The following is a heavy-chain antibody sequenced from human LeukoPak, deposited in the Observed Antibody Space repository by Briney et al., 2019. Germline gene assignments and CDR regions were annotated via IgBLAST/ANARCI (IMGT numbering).Heavy chain of an antibody. D-gene: IGHD6-13*01. CDR1: GGSISSYY. V-gene: IGHV4-59*01. CDR2: IYYSGST. CDR3: ASTYSSSWYYYYGMDV. J-gene: IGHJ6*02. Sequence: PSETLSLTCTVSGGSISSYYWSWIRQPPGKGVEWIGYIYYSGSTNYNPSLKSRVTISVDTSKNQFSLKLSSVTAADTAVYYCASTYSSSWYYYYGMDVWGQGTTVTVSS.